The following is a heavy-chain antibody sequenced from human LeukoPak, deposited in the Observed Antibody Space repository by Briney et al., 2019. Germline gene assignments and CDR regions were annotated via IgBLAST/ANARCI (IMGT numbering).Heavy chain of an antibody. CDR1: GFTFSSYW. CDR2: IKQDGSEK. CDR3: ARRLSGRYSEGFDY. V-gene: IGHV3-7*01. Sequence: GGSLRLSCAASGFTFSSYWMSWVRQAPGKGLEWVANIKQDGSEKYYVDSVKGRFTISRDNAKNSLYLQMNSLRAEDTAVYYCARRLSGRYSEGFDYWGQGTLVTVSS. J-gene: IGHJ4*02. D-gene: IGHD3-10*01.